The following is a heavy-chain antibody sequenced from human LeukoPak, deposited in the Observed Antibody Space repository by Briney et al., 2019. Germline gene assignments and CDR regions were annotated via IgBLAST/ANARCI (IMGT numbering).Heavy chain of an antibody. D-gene: IGHD3-10*01. J-gene: IGHJ4*02. CDR2: ISFDGSNK. V-gene: IGHV3-30*18. CDR1: GFTFSTYG. Sequence: PGRSLRLSCAASGFTFSTYGMYWVRQAPGKGLEWVAVISFDGSNKYYADSVKGRFTISRDNSKNTLYLQMNSLRAEDTAVYHCVKIDGSGSYYPPDYWGQGTLVTVSS. CDR3: VKIDGSGSYYPPDY.